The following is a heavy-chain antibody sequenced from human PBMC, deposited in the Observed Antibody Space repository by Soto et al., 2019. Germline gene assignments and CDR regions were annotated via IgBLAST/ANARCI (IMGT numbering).Heavy chain of an antibody. D-gene: IGHD1-1*01. CDR3: VRDGTKTLRDWFDP. Sequence: TSETLSLTCTVSGASISGYYWSWIRKSAGKGLEWIGRIYATGTTDYNPSLKSRVMMSVDTSKKQFSLRLRSVTAADTAVYYCVRDGTKTLRDWFDPWGQGISVTVSS. CDR2: IYATGTT. V-gene: IGHV4-4*07. CDR1: GASISGYY. J-gene: IGHJ5*02.